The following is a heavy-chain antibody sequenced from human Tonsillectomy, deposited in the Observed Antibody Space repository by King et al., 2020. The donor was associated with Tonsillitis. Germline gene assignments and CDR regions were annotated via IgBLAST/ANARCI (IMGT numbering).Heavy chain of an antibody. CDR2: IYYTGST. J-gene: IGHJ5*02. CDR3: ARRPPDCSGGSCYSSIGWFDP. CDR1: GGSISSSSYY. Sequence: QLQESGPGQVKPSETLSLTCTVSGGSISSSSYYWGWIRQPPGKGLEWIGSIYYTGSTFYNPSLKSRVTISVDTSKNQFSLKLSSVTAADTAVYYCARRPPDCSGGSCYSSIGWFDPWGQGTLVTVSS. V-gene: IGHV4-39*07. D-gene: IGHD2-15*01.